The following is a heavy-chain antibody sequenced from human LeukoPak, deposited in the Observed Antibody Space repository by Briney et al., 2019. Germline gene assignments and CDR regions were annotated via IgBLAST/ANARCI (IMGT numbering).Heavy chain of an antibody. CDR2: MYYSGTT. Sequence: SETLSLTCTVSGGSIISTNYYWGWIRQSPEKGLEWIGTMYYSGTTFYNPSLRSRVTISVDTSKNLFSLRLTSLTAADTALYYCARSRVTAIRSYYFDYWGQGTLVTVSS. CDR3: ARSRVTAIRSYYFDY. V-gene: IGHV4-39*07. J-gene: IGHJ4*02. CDR1: GGSIISTNYY. D-gene: IGHD2-21*02.